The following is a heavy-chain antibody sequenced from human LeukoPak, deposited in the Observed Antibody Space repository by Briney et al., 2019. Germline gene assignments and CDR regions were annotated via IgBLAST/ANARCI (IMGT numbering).Heavy chain of an antibody. CDR2: ISGSGGST. CDR1: GFTFSSYA. CDR3: AKDFYEPEGYMDV. D-gene: IGHD1-14*01. Sequence: GGSLRPSCAASGFTFSSYAMSWVRQAPGKGVEWVSAISGSGGSTYYADSVKGRFTISRDNSKNTLYLQMNSLRAEDTAVYYCAKDFYEPEGYMDVWGKGTTVTVSS. J-gene: IGHJ6*03. V-gene: IGHV3-23*01.